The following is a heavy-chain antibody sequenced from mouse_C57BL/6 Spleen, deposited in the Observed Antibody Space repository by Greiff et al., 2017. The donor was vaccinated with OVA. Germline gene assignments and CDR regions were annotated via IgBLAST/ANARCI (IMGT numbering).Heavy chain of an antibody. V-gene: IGHV2-2*01. CDR1: GFSLTSYG. CDR2: IWSGGST. CDR3: ARNRDYSNWFAY. D-gene: IGHD2-5*01. Sequence: VQLKESGPGLVQPSQSLSITCTVSGFSLTSYGVHWVRQSPGKGLEWLGVIWSGGSTDYNAAFISRLSISKDNSKSQVFFKMNSLQADDTAIYYCARNRDYSNWFAYWGQGTLVTVSA. J-gene: IGHJ3*01.